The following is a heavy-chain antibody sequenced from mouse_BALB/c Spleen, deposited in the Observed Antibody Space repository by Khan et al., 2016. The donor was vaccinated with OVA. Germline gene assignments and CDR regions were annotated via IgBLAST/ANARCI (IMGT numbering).Heavy chain of an antibody. V-gene: IGHV14-3*02. CDR3: THSLLLYAMDY. Sequence: EVQLQESGAEFVKPGASVKLSCTASGFNIKDTYIHWVKQRPEQGLEWIGRIDPATDKTNYDPKFQGKATITADTSSNTAYLHLSSLTSEDTVVYYCTHSLLLYAMDYWGQGTAVTVSS. J-gene: IGHJ4*01. CDR1: GFNIKDTY. D-gene: IGHD1-2*01. CDR2: IDPATDKT.